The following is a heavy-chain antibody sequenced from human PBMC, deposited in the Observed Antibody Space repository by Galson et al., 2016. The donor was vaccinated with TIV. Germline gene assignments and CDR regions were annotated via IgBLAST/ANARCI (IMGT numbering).Heavy chain of an antibody. CDR3: ARCRGDYYYGIEV. Sequence: TLSLTCSVFGGSISNGDYYWTWIRQPPGKGLEWIGYVYYSGATNYNPSLKRRVTLSVDRSTNQFSLRLNSVTAADTAVYSCARCRGDYYYGIEVWGQGTTVTVSS. CDR2: VYYSGAT. V-gene: IGHV4-30-4*08. D-gene: IGHD3-10*01. J-gene: IGHJ6*02. CDR1: GGSISNGDYY.